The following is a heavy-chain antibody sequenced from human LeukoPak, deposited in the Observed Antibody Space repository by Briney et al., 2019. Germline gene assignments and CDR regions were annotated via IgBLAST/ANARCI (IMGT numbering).Heavy chain of an antibody. J-gene: IGHJ4*02. V-gene: IGHV3-74*01. CDR1: GLTFSDFW. Sequence: GGSLRLSCAASGLTFSDFWMHWVRQPPRKGLVWVALVKGDGRTTIYADSVKGRFTISRDNAKKTLYLQMNRLRADDSGVYYCATGHSYGYDYWGQGVLVTVSS. CDR3: ATGHSYGYDY. D-gene: IGHD5-18*01. CDR2: VKGDGRTT.